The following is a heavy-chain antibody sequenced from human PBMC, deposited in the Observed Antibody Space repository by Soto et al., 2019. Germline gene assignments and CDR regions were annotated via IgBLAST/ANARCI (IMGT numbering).Heavy chain of an antibody. D-gene: IGHD3-9*01. Sequence: PGGSLRLSCTASGFTFGDYTMSWFRQAPGTGLEWLGFIRRKAYGGTTEDAASVKGRFTISRDDSKNIAYLQMNSLKTEDTAVYYCSRVRPNYDILTGYYIEHYYYSGMDVWGQGTTVTVSS. CDR1: GFTFGDYT. J-gene: IGHJ6*02. V-gene: IGHV3-49*03. CDR2: IRRKAYGGTT. CDR3: SRVRPNYDILTGYYIEHYYYSGMDV.